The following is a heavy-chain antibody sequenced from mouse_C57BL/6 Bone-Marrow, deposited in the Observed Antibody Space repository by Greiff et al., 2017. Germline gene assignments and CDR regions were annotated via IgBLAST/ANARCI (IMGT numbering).Heavy chain of an antibody. CDR2: INPGSGGT. CDR3: ARHYSNFFAY. J-gene: IGHJ3*01. D-gene: IGHD2-5*01. V-gene: IGHV1-54*01. CDR1: GYAFTNYL. Sequence: QVQLQQSGAELVRPGTSVKVSCKASGYAFTNYLIEWVKQRPGQGLEWIGVINPGSGGTNYNEKFKGKATLTADKSSSTAYMQLSSLTSEDSAVYFCARHYSNFFAYWGQGTLVTVSA.